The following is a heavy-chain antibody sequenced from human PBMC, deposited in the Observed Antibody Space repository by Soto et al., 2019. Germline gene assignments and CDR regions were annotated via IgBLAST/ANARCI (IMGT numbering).Heavy chain of an antibody. CDR3: AKEGAVPADLDY. D-gene: IGHD6-19*01. CDR1: GFTFSNYA. V-gene: IGHV3-30*18. CDR2: ISYDGSNK. J-gene: IGHJ4*02. Sequence: HVQLVESGGGVVQPGRSLRLSCAASGFTFSNYAMHWVRQAPGKGLEWMALISYDGSNKYYADSVKGRFTISRDNSKNTLFLQMNSLRAEDTAVYYCAKEGAVPADLDYWGQGTLVTVSS.